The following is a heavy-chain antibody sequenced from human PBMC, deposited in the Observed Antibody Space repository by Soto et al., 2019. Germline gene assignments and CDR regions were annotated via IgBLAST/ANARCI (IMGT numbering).Heavy chain of an antibody. J-gene: IGHJ6*02. CDR3: ARAPPGPSPRWDV. Sequence: QVQLQESGPGLVKPSQTVSLTCAVSGASMSSGGHSWSWIRQSPGRGLEWIGYIYYTGATYYNPSLKSRVTLSMDRSNNQFSLNSNSVTASDTAVYYCARAPPGPSPRWDVWGQGTTVTVSS. D-gene: IGHD3-10*01. CDR1: GASMSSGGHS. V-gene: IGHV4-30-2*06. CDR2: IYYTGAT.